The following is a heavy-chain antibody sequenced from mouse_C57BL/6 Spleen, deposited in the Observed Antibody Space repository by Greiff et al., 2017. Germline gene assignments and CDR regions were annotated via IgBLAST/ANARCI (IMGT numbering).Heavy chain of an antibody. Sequence: DVKLVESGTVLARPGASVKMSCKTSGYTFTSYWMHWVKQRPGQGLEWIGAIYPGNSDTSYNQKFKGKAKLTAVTSASTAYMELSSLTNEDSAVYYCTSQDSWDRAWFAYWGQGTLVTVSA. V-gene: IGHV1-5*01. J-gene: IGHJ3*01. CDR3: TSQDSWDRAWFAY. CDR1: GYTFTSYW. CDR2: IYPGNSDT. D-gene: IGHD4-1*01.